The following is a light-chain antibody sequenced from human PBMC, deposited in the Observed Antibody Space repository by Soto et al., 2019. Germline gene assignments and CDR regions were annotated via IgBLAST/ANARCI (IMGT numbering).Light chain of an antibody. J-gene: IGKJ5*01. CDR2: ETS. Sequence: IVLTQSPATLSLTPGERATLSCRASQSVSSHLAWYQQKPGLAPRLLIYETSNRATGIPARFSGSGSGTDFTLTISSLEPEDFAVYYCQHRSIWPVSFGQGTRLEIK. V-gene: IGKV3-11*01. CDR3: QHRSIWPVS. CDR1: QSVSSH.